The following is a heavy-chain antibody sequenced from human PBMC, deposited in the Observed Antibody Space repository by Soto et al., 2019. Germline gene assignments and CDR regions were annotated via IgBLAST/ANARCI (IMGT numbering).Heavy chain of an antibody. V-gene: IGHV3-11*06. CDR2: ISSSSSYT. D-gene: IGHD2-2*01. CDR1: GFTFSDYY. Sequence: GGLRLSCAASGFTFSDYYMSWIRQAPGKGLEWVSYISSSSSYTNYADSVKGRFTISRDNAKNSLYLQMNSLRAEDTAVYYCARDLRLEMPTPDAFDIWGQGPMVTVSS. J-gene: IGHJ3*02. CDR3: ARDLRLEMPTPDAFDI.